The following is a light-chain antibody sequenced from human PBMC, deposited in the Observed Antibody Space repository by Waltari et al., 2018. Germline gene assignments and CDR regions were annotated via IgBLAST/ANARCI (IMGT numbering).Light chain of an antibody. CDR1: SSDVGPYRY. J-gene: IGLJ3*02. CDR3: CSYAGDAVYM. Sequence: QAALTQPRSVPGSPGQSVTIPSTGTSSDVGPYRYVSWYQHHPGKAPNVMIFDVSRRPSGVPDRFSGSKSGNTASLTISGLQAEDEADYYCCSYAGDAVYMFGGGTKVTVL. V-gene: IGLV2-11*01. CDR2: DVS.